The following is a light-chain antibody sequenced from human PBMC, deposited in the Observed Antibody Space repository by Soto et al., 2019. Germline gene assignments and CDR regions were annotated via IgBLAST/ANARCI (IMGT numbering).Light chain of an antibody. V-gene: IGLV1-44*01. CDR2: SNN. CDR3: AAWDDSLNGPV. J-gene: IGLJ2*01. Sequence: QSVLTQPPSASGTPGQRVTFSCSGSSSNIGRNPVNWYQQLPGTAPKLLIYSNNQRPSGVPDRFSGPKSGTSASLAISGLQSEDEADYYCAAWDDSLNGPVFGGGTKLTVL. CDR1: SSNIGRNP.